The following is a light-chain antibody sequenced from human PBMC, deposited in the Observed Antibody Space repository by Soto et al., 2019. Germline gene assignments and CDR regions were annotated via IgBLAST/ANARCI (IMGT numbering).Light chain of an antibody. V-gene: IGKV3-15*01. CDR1: QRVSSN. J-gene: IGKJ1*01. Sequence: EIVLTQSPSTLSETQRARATLSCRASQRVSSNLAWYQQKPGQAPRLLIYGASTRATGIPARFSGSGSGTEFTLTISSLQSEDFAVYYCQQYNKWPWTFGQGGKVDIK. CDR3: QQYNKWPWT. CDR2: GAS.